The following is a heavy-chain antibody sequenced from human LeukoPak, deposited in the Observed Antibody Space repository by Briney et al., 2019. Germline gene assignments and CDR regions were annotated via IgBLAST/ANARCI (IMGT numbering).Heavy chain of an antibody. J-gene: IGHJ4*02. CDR1: GYTFTDFG. Sequence: GASVKVSCKASGYTFTDFGISWVRQAPGQGLEWMGWINPNSGGTNYAQKFQGRVTMTRDTSISTAYMELSRLRSDDTAVYYCARANQRGYSYGYVDYWGQGTLVTVSS. V-gene: IGHV1-2*02. CDR2: INPNSGGT. CDR3: ARANQRGYSYGYVDY. D-gene: IGHD5-18*01.